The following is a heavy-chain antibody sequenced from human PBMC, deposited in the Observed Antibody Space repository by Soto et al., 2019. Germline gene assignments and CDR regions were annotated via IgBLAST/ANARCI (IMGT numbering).Heavy chain of an antibody. CDR1: GGSISSYY. CDR3: ARGPVGYSGYPRLYYYYYYGMDV. J-gene: IGHJ6*02. CDR2: IYYSGST. D-gene: IGHD5-12*01. V-gene: IGHV4-59*01. Sequence: SETLSLTCTVSGGSISSYYWSWIRQPPGKGLEWIGYIYYSGSTSYNPSLKSRVTISVDTSKNQFSLKLSSVTEADPAVYYCARGPVGYSGYPRLYYYYYYGMDVWGQGTTVIVSS.